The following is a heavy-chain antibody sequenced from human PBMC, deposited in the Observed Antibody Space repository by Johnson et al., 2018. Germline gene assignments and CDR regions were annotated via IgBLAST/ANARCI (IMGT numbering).Heavy chain of an antibody. D-gene: IGHD3-22*01. CDR1: GYSFTSYW. V-gene: IGHV5-51*03. Sequence: VQLVQSGAEVKKPGESXKISCKGSGYSFTSYWIGWVRQMPGKGLEWMGIIYPGDSDTSYSPSFQGQVTISADKSTSPAYLQWSSLKASDTAMYYCARPPPYDSRSYDAFDIWGQGTMVTVSS. CDR3: ARPPPYDSRSYDAFDI. J-gene: IGHJ3*02. CDR2: IYPGDSDT.